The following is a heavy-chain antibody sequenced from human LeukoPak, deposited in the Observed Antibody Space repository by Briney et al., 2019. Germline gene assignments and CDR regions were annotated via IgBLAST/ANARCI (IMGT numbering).Heavy chain of an antibody. Sequence: SETLSLTCAVYGGSFSGYYWSWIRQPPGKGLEWIGEINHSGSTNYNPSLKSRVTISVDTSKNQFSLKLSSVTAADTAVYYCASQGYCSGGSCYSGDYFDYWGQGTLVTVSS. CDR2: INHSGST. CDR1: GGSFSGYY. V-gene: IGHV4-34*01. J-gene: IGHJ4*02. D-gene: IGHD2-15*01. CDR3: ASQGYCSGGSCYSGDYFDY.